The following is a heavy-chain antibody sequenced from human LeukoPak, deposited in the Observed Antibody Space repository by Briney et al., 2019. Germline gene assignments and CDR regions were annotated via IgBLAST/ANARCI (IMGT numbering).Heavy chain of an antibody. CDR2: INWNGGST. CDR1: GFTFDDYG. J-gene: IGHJ4*02. V-gene: IGHV3-20*04. Sequence: GGSLRLSCAASGFTFDDYGLSWVRQAPGKGLEWVSTINWNGGSTGYADSVEGRFTISRDNAKNSLYLQMNSLRAEDTALYYCARVSDISVAAYFDYWGQGTLVTVSS. D-gene: IGHD6-19*01. CDR3: ARVSDISVAAYFDY.